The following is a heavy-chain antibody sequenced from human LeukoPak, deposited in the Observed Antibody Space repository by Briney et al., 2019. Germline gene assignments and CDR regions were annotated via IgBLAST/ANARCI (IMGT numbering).Heavy chain of an antibody. CDR3: QRSYSDPGS. CDR1: SLLFKLWC. Sequence: GGSLRLSCAACSLLFKLWCVTCVRQAPGKGLEWLASVKEDGSEKYQVDSVKGRFTISRDNAENSLFLQLNSLSAEDTTVYYCQRSYSDPGSCGQGALVTVSS. D-gene: IGHD3-10*01. V-gene: IGHV3-7*05. J-gene: IGHJ5*02. CDR2: VKEDGSEK.